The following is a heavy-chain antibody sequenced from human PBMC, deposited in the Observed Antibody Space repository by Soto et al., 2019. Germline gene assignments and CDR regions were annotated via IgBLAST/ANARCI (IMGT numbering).Heavy chain of an antibody. J-gene: IGHJ4*02. CDR1: GGSISSGDYY. CDR3: ARDRGATVTDFDY. Sequence: SETLSLTCTVSGGSISSGDYYWSWIRQPPGKGLEWIGYIYYSGSTYYNPSLKSRVTISVDTSKNQFSLKLSSVTAADTAVYYCARDRGATVTDFDYWGQGTLVTVSS. D-gene: IGHD4-17*01. CDR2: IYYSGST. V-gene: IGHV4-30-4*01.